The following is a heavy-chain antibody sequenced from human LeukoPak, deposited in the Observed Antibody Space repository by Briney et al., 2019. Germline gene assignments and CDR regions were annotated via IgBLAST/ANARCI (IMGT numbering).Heavy chain of an antibody. CDR1: GFTFSSHG. V-gene: IGHV3-33*02. CDR2: IWYDGSNK. D-gene: IGHD3-16*01. J-gene: IGHJ4*02. CDR3: ARWGPDKRFDY. Sequence: EGSLRLSCTASGFTFSSHGMHWVRQAPGKGLEWVAVIWYDGSNKYYGDSAKGRFTISRDNSKNTLFLQMNSLRVEDTAVYYCARWGPDKRFDYWGQGAPVTVSP.